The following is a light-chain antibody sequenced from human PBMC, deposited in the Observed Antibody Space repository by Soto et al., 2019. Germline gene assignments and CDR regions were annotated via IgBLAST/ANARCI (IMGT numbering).Light chain of an antibody. CDR1: SSDVGGYNF. V-gene: IGLV2-11*01. CDR3: CSYAGSYTYV. Sequence: QSVLTQPRSVSGSPGQSVTISCTGTSSDVGGYNFVSWYQHHPGKAPKLMIYNVFQRPSGVPDRFSASKSGNTASLTISGLQAEDEADYYCCSYAGSYTYVFGTGTKVTVL. CDR2: NVF. J-gene: IGLJ1*01.